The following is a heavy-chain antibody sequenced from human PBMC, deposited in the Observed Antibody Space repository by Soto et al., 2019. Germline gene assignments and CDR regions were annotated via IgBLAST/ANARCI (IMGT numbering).Heavy chain of an antibody. J-gene: IGHJ6*02. CDR2: MSAYIGNT. CDR3: ARQYLVRVYGRHV. D-gene: IGHD1-26*01. V-gene: IGHV1-18*01. Sequence: GKGLEWMGLMSAYIGNTTYAQKLQGRVTMTTDPSTSTAYMELRSLRSDDTAVYYWARQYLVRVYGRHVWGQGTPITVSS.